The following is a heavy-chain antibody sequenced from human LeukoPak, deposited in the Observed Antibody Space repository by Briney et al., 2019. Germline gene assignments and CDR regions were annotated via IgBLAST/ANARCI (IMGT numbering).Heavy chain of an antibody. CDR2: VSNSGNI. J-gene: IGHJ4*02. Sequence: PSETLSLTCNVSGASIRSDYWSWIRQPPGKGLEWIGYVSNSGNIKYNPSLKSRVTISLDTSKNQLSLDLSSVTAADSALYYCARVLLEGTTDYWGQGTLVTVSS. D-gene: IGHD1-7*01. CDR1: GASIRSDY. CDR3: ARVLLEGTTDY. V-gene: IGHV4-59*01.